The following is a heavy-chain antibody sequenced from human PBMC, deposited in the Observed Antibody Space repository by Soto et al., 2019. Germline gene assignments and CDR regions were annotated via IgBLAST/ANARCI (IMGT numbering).Heavy chain of an antibody. CDR2: IYYSGST. Sequence: PSETLSLTCTVSGGSISSGDYYWSWIRQPPGKGLEWIGYIYYSGSTYYNPSLKSRVTISVDTSKNQFSLRLSSVTAADTAVYYCARAPPYYYDTSGSFDYWGQGALVTAPQ. J-gene: IGHJ4*02. V-gene: IGHV4-30-4*01. D-gene: IGHD3-22*01. CDR1: GGSISSGDYY. CDR3: ARAPPYYYDTSGSFDY.